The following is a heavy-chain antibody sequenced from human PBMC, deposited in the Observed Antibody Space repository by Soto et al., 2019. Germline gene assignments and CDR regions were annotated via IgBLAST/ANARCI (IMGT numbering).Heavy chain of an antibody. CDR3: ARDQGMGYSYYGMDV. CDR2: IWYDGSNK. CDR1: GFTFSSYG. J-gene: IGHJ6*02. D-gene: IGHD5-18*01. V-gene: IGHV3-33*01. Sequence: GGSLRLSCAASGFTFSSYGMHWVRQAPGKGLEWVAVIWYDGSNKYYADSVKGRFTISRDNSKNTLYLQMNSLRAEDTAVYYCARDQGMGYSYYGMDVWGQGTTVTVSS.